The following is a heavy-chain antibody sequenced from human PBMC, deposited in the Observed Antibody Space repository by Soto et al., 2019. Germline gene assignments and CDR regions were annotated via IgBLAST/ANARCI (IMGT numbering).Heavy chain of an antibody. CDR1: GGSISSGGYS. J-gene: IGHJ5*02. Sequence: SETLSLTCAVSGGSISSGGYSWSWIRQPPGKGLEWIGYIYHSGSTYYNPSLKSRVTISVDRSKNQFSLKLSSVTAADTAVYYRARVSDSSSWYSFDPWGQGTLVTVSS. V-gene: IGHV4-30-2*01. CDR3: ARVSDSSSWYSFDP. CDR2: IYHSGST. D-gene: IGHD6-13*01.